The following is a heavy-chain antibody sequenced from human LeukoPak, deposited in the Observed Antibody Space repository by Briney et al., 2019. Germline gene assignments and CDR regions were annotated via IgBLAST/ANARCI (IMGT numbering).Heavy chain of an antibody. D-gene: IGHD6-13*01. CDR2: FYYSGST. CDR3: ARGGDSYSSSWSSYDY. V-gene: IGHV4-39*07. J-gene: IGHJ4*02. Sequence: SETLSLTCAVSGGSINSGTYDWGWIRQPPGKGLEWIGSFYYSGSTNYSPSLKSRVTISVDTSKNQFSLKLSSVTAADTAVYYCARGGDSYSSSWSSYDYWGQGTLVTVSS. CDR1: GGSINSGTYD.